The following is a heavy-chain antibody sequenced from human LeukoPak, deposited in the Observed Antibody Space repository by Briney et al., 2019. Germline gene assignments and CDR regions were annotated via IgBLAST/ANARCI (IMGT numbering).Heavy chain of an antibody. V-gene: IGHV4-39*01. CDR1: GVSIITTSYD. J-gene: IGHJ4*02. CDR2: ISYGGST. CDR3: ARHFDN. Sequence: SETLSLTCTVSGVSIITTSYDWGWIRQPPGKGLEWIGSISYGGSTDYNPSLKSRVTLSLDASKNQFSLRVSSVTAADTAVYYCARHFDNWGRGPWSPSPQ.